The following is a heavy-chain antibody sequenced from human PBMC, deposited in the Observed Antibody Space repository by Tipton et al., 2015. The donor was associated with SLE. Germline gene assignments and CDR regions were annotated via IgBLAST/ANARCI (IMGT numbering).Heavy chain of an antibody. Sequence: CNVSGYSIRNGYYWGWIRQAPGKGLEWTGTIHHSGITYYNPSLKSRVTISVDTSKNQFSLKLRSVTAADTAVYYCARAGGGDSNWFDPWGQGTLVTVSS. J-gene: IGHJ5*02. D-gene: IGHD2-21*01. CDR2: IHHSGIT. CDR3: ARAGGGDSNWFDP. CDR1: GYSIRNGYY. V-gene: IGHV4-38-2*02.